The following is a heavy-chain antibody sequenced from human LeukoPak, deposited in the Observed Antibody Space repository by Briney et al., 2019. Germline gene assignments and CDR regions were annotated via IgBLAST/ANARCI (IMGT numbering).Heavy chain of an antibody. CDR3: AREGAGVVVAASFDY. J-gene: IGHJ4*02. D-gene: IGHD2-15*01. CDR2: INSDGSST. CDR1: GFTFSSYW. V-gene: IGHV3-74*01. Sequence: PGGSLRLSCAASGFTFSSYWMHWVRQAPGKGLVWVSRINSDGSSTSYADSVKGRFTISRDNAKNTLYLQMNSLRAEDTAVYYCAREGAGVVVAASFDYWGQGTLVTVSS.